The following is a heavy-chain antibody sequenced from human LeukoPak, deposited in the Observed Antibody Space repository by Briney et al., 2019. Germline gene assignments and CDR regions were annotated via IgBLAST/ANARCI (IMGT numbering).Heavy chain of an antibody. V-gene: IGHV3-30*02. Sequence: GGSLRLSCAASGFTFSRYGLHWVRQAPGKGLEWMAFIRDDGSTRYYADSVNGRFTVSRDNSKNTLYLQMDSLRTEDTAVYYCAKVPHSWGLFDSWGQGTLVTVSS. D-gene: IGHD3-16*01. J-gene: IGHJ4*02. CDR1: GFTFSRYG. CDR2: IRDDGSTR. CDR3: AKVPHSWGLFDS.